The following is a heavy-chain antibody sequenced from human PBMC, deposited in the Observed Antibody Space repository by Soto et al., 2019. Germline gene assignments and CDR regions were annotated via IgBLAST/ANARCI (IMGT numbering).Heavy chain of an antibody. J-gene: IGHJ6*02. V-gene: IGHV1-3*01. CDR1: GYSFTKYG. CDR2: INPGNGDT. Sequence: ALVKVSCKTSGYSFTKYGLHWVRQAPGQRLEWMGWINPGNGDTKYPQKFQGRVTITRDTSATTAYMELSSLRSEDSAVFYCARTDCSSTSCYNYYYYGMDVWGQGTTVTVSS. CDR3: ARTDCSSTSCYNYYYYGMDV. D-gene: IGHD2-2*01.